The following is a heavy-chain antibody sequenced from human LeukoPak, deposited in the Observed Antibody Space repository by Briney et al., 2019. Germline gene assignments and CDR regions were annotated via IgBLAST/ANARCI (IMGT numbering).Heavy chain of an antibody. CDR3: ARVTSARDPFDY. V-gene: IGHV1-46*01. Sequence: ASVKVSCKASGYTFTGYYMHWVRQAPGQGLEWMGIINPSGGSTSYAQKFQGRVTMTRDTSTSTVYMELSSLRSEDTAVYYCARVTSARDPFDYWGRGTLVTVSS. CDR2: INPSGGST. CDR1: GYTFTGYY. D-gene: IGHD5-18*01. J-gene: IGHJ4*02.